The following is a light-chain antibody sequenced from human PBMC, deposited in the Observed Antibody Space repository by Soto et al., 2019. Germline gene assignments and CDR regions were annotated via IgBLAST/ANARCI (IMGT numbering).Light chain of an antibody. CDR1: ESIARH. CDR2: AAS. V-gene: IGKV1-39*01. Sequence: DIQMTQSPSSLSASVGDRVTITCRASESIARHLTWYQQKPGKAPKLLIYAASSLQNGVPSRFRGGGSGTDFTLTISNLQPEDCATYYCQQTYSTLSITFGQGTRLEIK. CDR3: QQTYSTLSIT. J-gene: IGKJ5*01.